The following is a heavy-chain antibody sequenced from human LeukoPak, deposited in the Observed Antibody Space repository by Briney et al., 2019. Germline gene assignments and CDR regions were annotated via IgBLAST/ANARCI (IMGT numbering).Heavy chain of an antibody. CDR3: ASGSGTYSPDY. J-gene: IGHJ4*02. Sequence: AAPLKVSCKASGYTFTGQYLDWTRQAHRQGLEWMGWINPKSDGTNSAQKFQGRVTMTRDTYISTAYMELSRLRSDDTAVYYCASGSGTYSPDYWGQGALVAVSS. D-gene: IGHD3-10*01. CDR1: GYTFTGQY. V-gene: IGHV1-2*02. CDR2: INPKSDGT.